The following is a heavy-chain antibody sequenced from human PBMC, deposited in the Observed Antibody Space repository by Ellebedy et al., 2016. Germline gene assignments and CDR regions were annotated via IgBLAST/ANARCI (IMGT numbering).Heavy chain of an antibody. CDR3: ARYYD. D-gene: IGHD2/OR15-2a*01. V-gene: IGHV3-23*01. J-gene: IGHJ4*02. Sequence: GGSLRLXXAASGFTFSSYAMSWVRQAPGKGLEWVSRISPDGGSTSYVDSVKGRFTISRDSAKNTLYLQMNSLRDEDTAVYYCARYYDWGQGTLVTVSS. CDR1: GFTFSSYA. CDR2: ISPDGGST.